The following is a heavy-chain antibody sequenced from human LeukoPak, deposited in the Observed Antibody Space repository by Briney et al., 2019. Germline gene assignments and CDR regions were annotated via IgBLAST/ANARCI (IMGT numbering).Heavy chain of an antibody. V-gene: IGHV1-2*02. Sequence: ASVKVSCKASGYTFTSYDINWVRQAPGQGLEWMGWINPNSGGTNYAQKFQGRVTMTRDTSISTAYMELSRLRSDDTAVYYCARGRGIWFGELSWFDPWGQGTLVTVSS. CDR2: INPNSGGT. D-gene: IGHD3-10*01. CDR1: GYTFTSYD. CDR3: ARGRGIWFGELSWFDP. J-gene: IGHJ5*02.